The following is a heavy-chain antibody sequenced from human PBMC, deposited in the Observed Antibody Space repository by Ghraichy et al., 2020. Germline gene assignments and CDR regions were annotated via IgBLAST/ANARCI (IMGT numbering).Heavy chain of an antibody. V-gene: IGHV4-59*01. D-gene: IGHD3-10*01. CDR3: ARVYGSGSYYTETYYYYYYMDV. J-gene: IGHJ6*03. CDR2: IYYSGST. Sequence: TLSLTCAVSGGSISSDYWSWIRQPPGKGLEWIGYIYYSGSTNYNPSLKSRVTISVDTSKNHFSLKLRSVTAADTALYYCARVYGSGSYYTETYYYYYYMDVWGKGTTVTVSS. CDR1: GGSISSDY.